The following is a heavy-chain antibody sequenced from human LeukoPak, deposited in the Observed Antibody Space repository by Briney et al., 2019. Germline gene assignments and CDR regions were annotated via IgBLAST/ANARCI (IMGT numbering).Heavy chain of an antibody. D-gene: IGHD3-10*01. J-gene: IGHJ5*02. Sequence: ASVKVSCKASGYTFTSYSINWVRQAPRQGLEWMGWISAYNGDTNYAQKLQDRVTMTTDTSTSTAYMELRSLRSDDTAVYYCARDGRRGNWFDPWGQGTLVTVSS. V-gene: IGHV1-18*01. CDR2: ISAYNGDT. CDR3: ARDGRRGNWFDP. CDR1: GYTFTSYS.